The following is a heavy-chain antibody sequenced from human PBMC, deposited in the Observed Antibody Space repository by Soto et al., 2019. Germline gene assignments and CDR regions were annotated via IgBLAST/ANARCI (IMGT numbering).Heavy chain of an antibody. CDR2: IYYSGST. V-gene: IGHV4-39*01. CDR1: GDSIGSSGFY. Sequence: SETLSLTCAVSGDSIGSSGFYWGWIRQPPGKGLEWIGSIYYSGSTYYNPSLESRVTISVDTSKSQFSLKMRSVTAADTAVYYCARRQQWLAGYFDYWGQGTLVTVSS. CDR3: ARRQQWLAGYFDY. J-gene: IGHJ4*02. D-gene: IGHD6-19*01.